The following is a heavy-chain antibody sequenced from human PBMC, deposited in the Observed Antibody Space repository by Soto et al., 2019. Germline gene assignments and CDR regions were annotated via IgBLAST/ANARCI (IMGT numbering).Heavy chain of an antibody. CDR3: AREGNDVKSSRNWFDP. Sequence: SETLSLTCTVSGGSISSYYWSWIRQPPGKGLEWIGYIYYSGSTNYNPSLKSRVTISVDTSKNQFSLKLSSVTAADTAVYYCAREGNDVKSSRNWFDPWGQGTLVTVSS. J-gene: IGHJ5*02. CDR2: IYYSGST. CDR1: GGSISSYY. V-gene: IGHV4-59*01. D-gene: IGHD2-2*01.